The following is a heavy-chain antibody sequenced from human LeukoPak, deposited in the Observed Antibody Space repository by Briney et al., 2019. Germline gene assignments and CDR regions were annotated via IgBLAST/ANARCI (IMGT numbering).Heavy chain of an antibody. CDR2: IYYSGGT. V-gene: IGHV4-30-4*08. Sequence: LRLSCAASGFTVSSSYMYWVRQAPGKGLEWIGYIYYSGGTYYNPSLKSRVTISVDTSKNQFSLKLSSVTAADTAVYYCARAWSTVLLWFGELFNPGKNWYFDLWGRGTLVTVSS. D-gene: IGHD3-10*01. CDR1: GFTVSSSY. CDR3: ARAWSTVLLWFGELFNPGKNWYFDL. J-gene: IGHJ2*01.